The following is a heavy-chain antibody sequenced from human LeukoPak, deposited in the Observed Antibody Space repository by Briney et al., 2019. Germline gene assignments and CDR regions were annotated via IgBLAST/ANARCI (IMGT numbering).Heavy chain of an antibody. D-gene: IGHD4-11*01. J-gene: IGHJ1*01. CDR1: GFTFSHYG. CDR2: IWSDGSDK. V-gene: IGHV3-33*06. CDR3: AKDAQRGFDYSNSLQN. Sequence: GGSLRLSCAASGFTFSHYGMHWVRQTPGAGLEWVSVIWSDGSDKYYAKSVKGRFTISRDNSKNSLFLQMNSLRAEDTAVYYCAKDAQRGFDYSNSLQNWGKGILVTVSS.